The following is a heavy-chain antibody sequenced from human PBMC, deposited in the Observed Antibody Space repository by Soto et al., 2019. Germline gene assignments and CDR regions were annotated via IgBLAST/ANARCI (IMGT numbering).Heavy chain of an antibody. D-gene: IGHD3-10*01. V-gene: IGHV2-5*01. CDR1: GFSLSTSGVG. CDR2: IYWNDDK. J-gene: IGHJ5*02. Sequence: SGPTLVNPTQTLTLTCTFSGFSLSTSGVGVGWIRQPPGKALEWLALIYWNDDKRYNPSLKSRLTITKDTSKNQVVLTMTNMDPVDTATYYCAHRLGAGRMFRRVIIEGNNWFDPWGQGTLVTVSS. CDR3: AHRLGAGRMFRRVIIEGNNWFDP.